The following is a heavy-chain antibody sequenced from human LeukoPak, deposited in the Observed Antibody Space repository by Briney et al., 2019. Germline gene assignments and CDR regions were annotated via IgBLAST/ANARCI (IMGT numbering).Heavy chain of an antibody. D-gene: IGHD2-2*01. CDR3: ARARYCSSTSCYGPEDDAFDI. J-gene: IGHJ3*02. V-gene: IGHV1-18*01. Sequence: WASVKVSCKASGYTFTSYGISWVRQAPGQGLEWMGWISANKGNTDYAQNFQGRVTLTTDTSTRTAYMELRSLRFDDTAEYYCARARYCSSTSCYGPEDDAFDIWGQGTMVTVSS. CDR1: GYTFTSYG. CDR2: ISANKGNT.